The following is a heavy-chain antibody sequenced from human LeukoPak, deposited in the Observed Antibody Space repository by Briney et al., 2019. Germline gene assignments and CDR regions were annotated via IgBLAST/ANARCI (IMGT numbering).Heavy chain of an antibody. V-gene: IGHV3-23*01. CDR3: AKDGSQGVAGKFDS. J-gene: IGHJ4*02. Sequence: GGSLRLSCAASGFTFSNYAMTWVRQAPGKGLEWVSGISGSGGSTYYADSVQGRFTISRDSSKNTLYLQMNSLRAEDTAVYYCAKDGSQGVAGKFDSWGQGTLVTVSS. CDR2: ISGSGGST. CDR1: GFTFSNYA. D-gene: IGHD6-19*01.